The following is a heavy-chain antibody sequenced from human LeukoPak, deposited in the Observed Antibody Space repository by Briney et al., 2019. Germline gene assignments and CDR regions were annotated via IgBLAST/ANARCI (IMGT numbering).Heavy chain of an antibody. J-gene: IGHJ6*03. Sequence: GGSLRLSCAASGFTFSSYWMSWVRQAPGKGLEWVANIKQDGSEKYYVDSVKGRFTISRDNAKNSLYLQMNSLRAEDTAVYYCARGWGYWERNYYYYYMDVWGKGTTVTVSS. CDR1: GFTFSSYW. D-gene: IGHD1-1*01. V-gene: IGHV3-7*01. CDR3: ARGWGYWERNYYYYYMDV. CDR2: IKQDGSEK.